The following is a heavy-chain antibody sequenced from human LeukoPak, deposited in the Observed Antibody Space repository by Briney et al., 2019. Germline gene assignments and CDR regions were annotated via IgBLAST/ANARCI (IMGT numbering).Heavy chain of an antibody. V-gene: IGHV3-7*01. CDR3: ARCYSSAWCPWGDY. D-gene: IGHD6-19*01. Sequence: LSGGSLRLSCAVSGFTFSSYWMTWVRQAPGKGLEWVANIKQDGSEKYYVDSVRGRFTISRDNAKNSLYLQMNSLRAEDTAVYYCARCYSSAWCPWGDYWGQGTLVSVSS. CDR2: IKQDGSEK. CDR1: GFTFSSYW. J-gene: IGHJ4*02.